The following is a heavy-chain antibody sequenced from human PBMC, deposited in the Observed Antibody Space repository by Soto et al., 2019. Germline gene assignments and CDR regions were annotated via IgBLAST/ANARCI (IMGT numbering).Heavy chain of an antibody. CDR3: ARLYYDYV. Sequence: PXGSLRLSCRASGSDFSTYSMNWVRQAPGQGLEWIAYVSLDSDSIQYADSVKGRFTISRDDAENSLYLQMDSLRDEDTATYYCARLYYDYVWGQGTTVTVSS. CDR1: GSDFSTYS. V-gene: IGHV3-48*02. J-gene: IGHJ6*02. D-gene: IGHD3-3*01. CDR2: VSLDSDSI.